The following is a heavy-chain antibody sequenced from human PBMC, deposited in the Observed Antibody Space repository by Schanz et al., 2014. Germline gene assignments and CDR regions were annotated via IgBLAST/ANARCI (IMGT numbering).Heavy chain of an antibody. CDR2: ISDSGDST. CDR3: AKVAPAATYLDS. Sequence: VQLVESGGGVVRPGGSLRLSCAGSGFTFSDYYMTWIRQAPGKGLEWVSDISDSGDSTHYADSVKGRFTISRDNAKNSLFLQMNSLSAEDTAVYYCAKVAPAATYLDSWGLGTLVTVSS. D-gene: IGHD2-2*01. V-gene: IGHV3-11*01. CDR1: GFTFSDYY. J-gene: IGHJ4*02.